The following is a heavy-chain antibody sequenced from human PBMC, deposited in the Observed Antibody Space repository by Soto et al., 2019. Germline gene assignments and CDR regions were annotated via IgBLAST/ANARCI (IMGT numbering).Heavy chain of an antibody. CDR2: ISGSGVST. Sequence: PGGSLRLSCAASGFTFSSYSISWVRQAPWKGLEWVSAISGSGVSTYYADSVKGRFTISRDNSKNTLYLQMNSLRAEDTAVYYCAKGGGYFDYCGQGTLVTLCS. CDR1: GFTFSSYS. D-gene: IGHD5-12*01. CDR3: AKGGGYFDY. J-gene: IGHJ4*02. V-gene: IGHV3-23*01.